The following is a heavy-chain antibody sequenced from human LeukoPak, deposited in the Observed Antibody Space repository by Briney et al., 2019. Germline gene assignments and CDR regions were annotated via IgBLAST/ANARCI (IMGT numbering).Heavy chain of an antibody. CDR2: ISYDGSNK. V-gene: IGHV3-30-3*01. CDR1: GFTFSSYA. J-gene: IGHJ4*02. CDR3: ARAIWQYRLLGPIDY. Sequence: AGGSLRLSCAASGFTFSSYAMHWVRQAPGKGLEWVAVISYDGSNKYYADSVKGRFTISRDNSKNTLYLQMNSLRAEDTAVYYCARAIWQYRLLGPIDYWGQGTLVTVSS. D-gene: IGHD2-2*01.